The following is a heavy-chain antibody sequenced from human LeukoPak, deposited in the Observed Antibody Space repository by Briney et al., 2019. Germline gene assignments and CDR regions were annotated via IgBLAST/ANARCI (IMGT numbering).Heavy chain of an antibody. CDR2: ISYDGSNK. Sequence: GSLRLSCAASGFTFSSYAMHWVRQAPGKGLEWVAVISYDGSNKYYADSVKGRFTISRDNSKNTLYLQMNSLRAEDTAVYYCAKDPYSSSSWVYWGQGTLVTVSS. D-gene: IGHD6-6*01. V-gene: IGHV3-30-3*01. CDR1: GFTFSSYA. J-gene: IGHJ4*02. CDR3: AKDPYSSSSWVY.